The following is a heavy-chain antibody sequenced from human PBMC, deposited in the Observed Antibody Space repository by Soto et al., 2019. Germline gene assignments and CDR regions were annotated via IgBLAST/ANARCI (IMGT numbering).Heavy chain of an antibody. CDR2: IKQDGSEK. D-gene: IGHD6-13*01. V-gene: IGHV3-7*01. CDR1: GFTFSSYW. Sequence: PGGSLRLSCAASGFTFSSYWMSWVRQAPGKGLEWVANIKQDGSEKYYVDSVKGRFTISRDNAKNSLYLQMNSLRAEDTAVYYCARDLHSSSWDDARYFDYWGQGTLVTVSS. J-gene: IGHJ4*02. CDR3: ARDLHSSSWDDARYFDY.